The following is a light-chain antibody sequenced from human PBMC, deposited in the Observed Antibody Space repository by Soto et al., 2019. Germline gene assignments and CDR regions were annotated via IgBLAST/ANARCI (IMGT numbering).Light chain of an antibody. Sequence: QSVLTQPPSVSGAPGQRVTISCTGSSSNIGAGYDVHWYQQLPGTAPKLLIYGNSNRPSGVSYRFSGSKSDYTASLTISGLQAEDEADYYCSSYSTSFFYVFGTGTKVTVL. J-gene: IGLJ1*01. CDR3: SSYSTSFFYV. V-gene: IGLV1-40*01. CDR2: GNS. CDR1: SSNIGAGYD.